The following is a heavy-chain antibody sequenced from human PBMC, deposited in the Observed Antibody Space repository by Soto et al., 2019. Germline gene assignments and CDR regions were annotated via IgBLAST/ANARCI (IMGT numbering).Heavy chain of an antibody. CDR1: SGSVSSYY. V-gene: IGHV4-59*02. D-gene: IGHD3-10*01. CDR3: VTGSGSSTSDAFDI. CDR2: TYHSGST. Sequence: QVQLQGSGPGLVKPSETLSLTCTVFSGSVSSYYWTWLRQPPGKGLEWIGFTYHSGSTNYNPSLKSRVTMAVDTSKNQFSLKLNSVTAADTAVYYCVTGSGSSTSDAFDIWDRGTMVTVSS. J-gene: IGHJ3*02.